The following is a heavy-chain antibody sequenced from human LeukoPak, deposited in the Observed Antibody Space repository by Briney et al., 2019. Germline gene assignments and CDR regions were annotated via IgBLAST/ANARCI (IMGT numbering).Heavy chain of an antibody. D-gene: IGHD2-8*01. CDR2: IYGSGDTT. J-gene: IGHJ6*03. Sequence: GGSLRLSCAASGFTFSSYAMSWARQAPGKGLEWVSAIYGSGDTTYYADSVKGRFTVSRDNSKNTLYLQMDGLRAEDTAVYYCARMAGMTRQVYYMDVWGKGATVTVSS. CDR1: GFTFSSYA. V-gene: IGHV3-23*01. CDR3: ARMAGMTRQVYYMDV.